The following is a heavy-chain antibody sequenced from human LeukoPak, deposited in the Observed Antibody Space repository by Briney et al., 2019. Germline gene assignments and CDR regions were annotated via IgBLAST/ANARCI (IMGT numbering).Heavy chain of an antibody. J-gene: IGHJ4*02. CDR3: ARDHGSGWYSLDY. V-gene: IGHV4-59*01. D-gene: IGHD6-19*01. Sequence: PSETLSLTCTVSGGSISSYYWSWIRQPPGKGLEWIGYTYYSGSTNYNPSLKSRVTISVDTSKNQFSLKLSSVTAADTAVYYCARDHGSGWYSLDYWGQGTLVTVSS. CDR2: TYYSGST. CDR1: GGSISSYY.